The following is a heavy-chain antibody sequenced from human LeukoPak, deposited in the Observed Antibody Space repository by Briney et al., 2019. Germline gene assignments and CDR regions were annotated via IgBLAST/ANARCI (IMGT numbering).Heavy chain of an antibody. J-gene: IGHJ4*02. Sequence: GGSLRLSCAASGFTFDGYGMSWVRQAPGKGLEWVAVISYDGSNKYYAGSVKGRFTISRDNSKNTLYLQMNSLRAEDTAVYYCARDAGRTIAYGDYIDYWGQGTLVTVSS. V-gene: IGHV3-30*03. D-gene: IGHD4-17*01. CDR2: ISYDGSNK. CDR3: ARDAGRTIAYGDYIDY. CDR1: GFTFDGYG.